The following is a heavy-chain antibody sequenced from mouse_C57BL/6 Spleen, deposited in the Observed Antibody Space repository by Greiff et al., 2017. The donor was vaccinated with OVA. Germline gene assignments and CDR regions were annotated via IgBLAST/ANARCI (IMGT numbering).Heavy chain of an antibody. CDR1: GYSITSGYY. D-gene: IGHD2-3*01. Sequence: VQLQQSGPGLVKPSQSLSLTCSVTGYSITSGYYWNWIRQFPGNKLEWMGYISYDGSNNYNPSLKNRISITRDTSKNQFFLKLNSVTTEDTATYYCARDDDGYSHFDYWGQGTTLTVSS. CDR2: ISYDGSN. J-gene: IGHJ2*01. CDR3: ARDDDGYSHFDY. V-gene: IGHV3-6*01.